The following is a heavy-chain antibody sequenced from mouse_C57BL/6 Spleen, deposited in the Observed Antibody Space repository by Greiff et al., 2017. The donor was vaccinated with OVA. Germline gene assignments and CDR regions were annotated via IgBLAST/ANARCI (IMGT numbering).Heavy chain of an antibody. CDR1: GFTFSSYG. Sequence: EVHLVESGGDLVKPGGSLKLSCAASGFTFSSYGMSWVRQTPDKRLEWVATISSGGSYTYYPDSVKGRFTIASDNAKNTLYLQMSSLKYEDTAMYYCARHSGYYFDYGGQGTTLTVSS. V-gene: IGHV5-6*01. J-gene: IGHJ2*01. CDR2: ISSGGSYT. CDR3: ARHSGYYFDY.